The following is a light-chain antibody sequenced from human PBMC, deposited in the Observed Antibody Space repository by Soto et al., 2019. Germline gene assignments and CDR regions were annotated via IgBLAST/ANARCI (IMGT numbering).Light chain of an antibody. V-gene: IGLV1-40*01. Sequence: QSVLTQPPSVSGAPGQRVTISGTGSSANIGAGHDIHWYQQLPETAPKLLIPGNSNRPSGVPDRFSGSKSDPSASLAFAGLGAEDVFDCYCQSYGSPLSGVVFGGGTKLPVL. J-gene: IGLJ2*01. CDR3: QSYGSPLSGVV. CDR1: SANIGAGHD. CDR2: GNS.